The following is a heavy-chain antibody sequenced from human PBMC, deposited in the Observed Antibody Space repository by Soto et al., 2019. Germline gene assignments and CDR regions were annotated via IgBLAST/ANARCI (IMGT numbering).Heavy chain of an antibody. V-gene: IGHV4-61*01. CDR2: IFFTGAI. CDR3: ARARPDSAGSSLGRRLDV. D-gene: IGHD3-10*01. J-gene: IGHJ6*02. CDR1: GDSVTFGHHY. Sequence: QVQLQESGPGLVKPSGTLSLICIVSGDSVTFGHHYWSWIRQPPGKVLEWIGHIFFTGAINYSPSLKSRVTMSVDASKSQVSLNLTSVSAADSAISYCARARPDSAGSSLGRRLDVWGQGTTVTVSS.